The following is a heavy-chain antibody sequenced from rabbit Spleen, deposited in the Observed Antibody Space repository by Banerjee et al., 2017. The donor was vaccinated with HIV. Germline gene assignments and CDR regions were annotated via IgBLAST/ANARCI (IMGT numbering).Heavy chain of an antibody. V-gene: IGHV1S40*01. CDR1: GFSFIAGYY. J-gene: IGHJ4*01. CDR2: IHGGSKNNI. D-gene: IGHD7-1*01. Sequence: QSLEESGGDLVKPGASLTLTCTASGFSFIAGYYMCWVRQAPGKGLEWIACIHGGSKNNIYYASWAKGRFTISKTSSTTVTLQMTSLTVADTATYFCARFYAGYGDFGDAAMWGPGTLVTVS. CDR3: ARFYAGYGDFGDAAM.